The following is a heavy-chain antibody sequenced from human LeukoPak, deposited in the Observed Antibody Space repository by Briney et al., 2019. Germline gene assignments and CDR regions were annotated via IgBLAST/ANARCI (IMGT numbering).Heavy chain of an antibody. CDR1: GFAFGGYT. Sequence: GESLKISCAASGFAFGGYTMTWVRQAPGKGLEWVSSISDNSAYIYHADSLQGRFTTSRDNAKNSLFLQMSSLRADDTAVYYCARDPAPHSAHLLHFDYWGHGILVTVSS. J-gene: IGHJ4*01. CDR3: ARDPAPHSAHLLHFDY. D-gene: IGHD2-2*01. V-gene: IGHV3-21*01. CDR2: ISDNSAYI.